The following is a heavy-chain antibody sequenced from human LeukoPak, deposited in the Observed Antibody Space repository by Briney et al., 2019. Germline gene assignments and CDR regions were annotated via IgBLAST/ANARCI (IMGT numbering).Heavy chain of an antibody. CDR3: ARDLADSSDSYGVFDY. V-gene: IGHV3-33*08. J-gene: IGHJ4*02. Sequence: GGSLRLSCAASGFSFSSYTMNWVRQAPGKGLEWVAVIWYDGSNKYYADSVKGRFTISRDNSKNTLYLQMNSLRAEDTAVYYCARDLADSSDSYGVFDYWGQGTLVTVSS. CDR1: GFSFSSYT. D-gene: IGHD3-22*01. CDR2: IWYDGSNK.